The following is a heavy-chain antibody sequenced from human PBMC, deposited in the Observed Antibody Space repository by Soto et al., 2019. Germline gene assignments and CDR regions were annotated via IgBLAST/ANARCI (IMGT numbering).Heavy chain of an antibody. CDR1: GGSISSGGYS. V-gene: IGHV4-30-2*01. Sequence: QLQLQESGSGLVKSSQTLSLTCAVSGGSISSGGYSWSSIRQPPGKGLEWIGYIYHSGSTYYNPSLKSRVTISVDRPKNQFSLKLSSVTAADTAVYYCAAGGGLPRYYWGQGTLVTVSS. J-gene: IGHJ4*02. D-gene: IGHD5-12*01. CDR3: AAGGGLPRYY. CDR2: IYHSGST.